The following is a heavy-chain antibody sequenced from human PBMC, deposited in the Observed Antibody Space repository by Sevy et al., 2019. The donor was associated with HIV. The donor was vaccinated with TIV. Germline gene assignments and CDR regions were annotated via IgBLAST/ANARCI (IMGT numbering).Heavy chain of an antibody. J-gene: IGHJ4*01. CDR3: ARDGGYSIKWYPLY. Sequence: GGSLRLSCAASGFAFSSHAMHWVRQAPGKGLEWVAVISYEGTETFYAASVEGRFTISRDNSRNMLSLRINSLRPEDTAVYFCARDGGYSIKWYPLYWGHGTLVTVSS. D-gene: IGHD6-13*01. CDR2: ISYEGTET. CDR1: GFAFSSHA. V-gene: IGHV3-30-3*01.